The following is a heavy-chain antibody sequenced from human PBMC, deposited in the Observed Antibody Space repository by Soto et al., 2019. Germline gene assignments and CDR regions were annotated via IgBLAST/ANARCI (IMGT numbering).Heavy chain of an antibody. J-gene: IGHJ4*02. Sequence: QVQLQESGPGLVKPSQTLSLTCTVSGGSITSSGYYWSWIRQHPGEGLEWIGFTSNSGSTSYNPSLKSRVTISVDTSSNQFSLNLKSVTAADTAVYYRARGGGSTKVDYWGQGTLVTVSP. D-gene: IGHD2-2*01. CDR3: ARGGGSTKVDY. CDR1: GGSITSSGYY. CDR2: TSNSGST. V-gene: IGHV4-31*03.